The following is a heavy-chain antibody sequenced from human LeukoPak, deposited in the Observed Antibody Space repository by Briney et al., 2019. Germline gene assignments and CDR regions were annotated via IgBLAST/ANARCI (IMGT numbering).Heavy chain of an antibody. CDR3: AAPYSPGPSEGFDI. D-gene: IGHD1-26*01. J-gene: IGHJ3*02. CDR2: IKQDGSEK. CDR1: GFTFSSYW. Sequence: GGSLRLSCAASGFTFSSYWMSWVRQAPGKGLEWVANIKQDGSEKYYVDSVKGRFTNSRDNAKNSLYLQMNSLRAEDTAVYYCAAPYSPGPSEGFDIWGQGTMVTVSS. V-gene: IGHV3-7*03.